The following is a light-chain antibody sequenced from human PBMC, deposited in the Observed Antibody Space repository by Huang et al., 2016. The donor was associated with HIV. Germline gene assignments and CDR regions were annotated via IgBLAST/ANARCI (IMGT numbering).Light chain of an antibody. CDR3: QQRSNWPPT. CDR2: DAS. CDR1: QSVSTY. J-gene: IGKJ4*01. V-gene: IGKV3-11*01. Sequence: EIVLTQSPATLSLSPGERAILSCRASQSVSTYLAWYQQSPGQPPRLLIYDASNRATGIPPRFSGSGSGADFTLTISSLEPEDFVVYYCQQRSNWPPTFGGGTKVEI.